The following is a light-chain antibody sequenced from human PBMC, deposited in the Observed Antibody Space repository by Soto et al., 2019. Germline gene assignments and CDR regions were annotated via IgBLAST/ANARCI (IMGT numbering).Light chain of an antibody. V-gene: IGLV2-14*01. CDR2: DVS. CDR1: SSDVGGYNY. J-gene: IGLJ1*01. CDR3: RSFTSSLYV. Sequence: QSVLTQPASLSGSPGQSITISCTGTSSDVGGYNYVSWYQQHPGKAPKLMIYDVSNRPSGVSNRFSSSKSGKPASLTISELQAEDEANYYCRSFTSSLYVFVTGTKVTV.